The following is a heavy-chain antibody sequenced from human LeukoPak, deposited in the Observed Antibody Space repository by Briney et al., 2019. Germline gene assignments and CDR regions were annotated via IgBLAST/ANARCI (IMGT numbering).Heavy chain of an antibody. J-gene: IGHJ4*02. V-gene: IGHV3-7*01. CDR1: GFTFSSYW. D-gene: IGHD3-9*01. CDR3: ARDKARDDILTGSLFGY. Sequence: GGSLILSCAASGFTFSSYWMTWVRQAPGKGLEWVANIKEDGGEKCYVDSVKGRFSISRDNAKNSLYLQMNSLRAEDTAVYYCARDKARDDILTGSLFGYWGQGILVTVSS. CDR2: IKEDGGEK.